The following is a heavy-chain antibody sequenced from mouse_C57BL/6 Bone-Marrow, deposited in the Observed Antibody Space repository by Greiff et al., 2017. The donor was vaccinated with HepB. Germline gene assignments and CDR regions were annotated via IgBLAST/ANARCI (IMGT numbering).Heavy chain of an antibody. V-gene: IGHV1-76*01. CDR1: GYTFTDYY. J-gene: IGHJ1*03. CDR2: IYPGSGNT. Sequence: VQLQQSGAELVRPGASVKLSCKASGYTFTDYYINWVKQRPGQGLEWIARIYPGSGNTYYNEKFKGKATLTAEKSSSTAYMQLSSLTSEDSAVYFCARDDGYYVPHWYFDVWGTGTTVTVSS. CDR3: ARDDGYYVPHWYFDV. D-gene: IGHD2-3*01.